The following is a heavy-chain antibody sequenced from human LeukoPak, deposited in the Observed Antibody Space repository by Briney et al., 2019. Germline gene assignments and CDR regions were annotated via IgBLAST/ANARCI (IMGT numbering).Heavy chain of an antibody. V-gene: IGHV4-38-2*01. CDR1: GYSISSGYY. CDR3: ARTYGSGSYPKRYFDY. J-gene: IGHJ4*02. Sequence: SETLSLTCAVFGYSISSGYYWGWIRQPPGKGLEWIGSIYHSGSTYYNPSLKSRVTISVDTSKNQFSLKLSSVTAADTAVYYCARTYGSGSYPKRYFDYWGQGTLVTVSS. D-gene: IGHD3-10*01. CDR2: IYHSGST.